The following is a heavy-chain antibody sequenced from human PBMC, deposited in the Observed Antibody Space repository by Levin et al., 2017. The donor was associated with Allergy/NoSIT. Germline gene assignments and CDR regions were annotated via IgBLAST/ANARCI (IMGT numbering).Heavy chain of an antibody. CDR3: ARGRVPNDY. CDR1: GFIVSDSY. V-gene: IGHV3-11*05. Sequence: GGSLRLSCAASGFIVSDSYLSWIRQAPGKGLEWVSYISRGNSYTNYLDSVKGRFTISRDNAKNSLYLQMNSLRAEDTAIYYCARGRVPNDYWGQGTLVTVSS. CDR2: ISRGNSYT. J-gene: IGHJ4*02. D-gene: IGHD3-10*01.